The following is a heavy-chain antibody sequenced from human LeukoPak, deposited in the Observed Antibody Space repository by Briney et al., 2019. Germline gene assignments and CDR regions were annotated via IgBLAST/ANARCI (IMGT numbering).Heavy chain of an antibody. Sequence: RASVTVSCTASGGTFSSYAISWVRQAPGQGLEWMGGIIPIFGTANYAQKFQGRVTITADESTSTAYMELSSLRSEDTAVYYCARERIVGATSAFDIWGQGTMVTVSS. V-gene: IGHV1-69*13. J-gene: IGHJ3*02. CDR3: ARERIVGATSAFDI. CDR2: IIPIFGTA. D-gene: IGHD1-26*01. CDR1: GGTFSSYA.